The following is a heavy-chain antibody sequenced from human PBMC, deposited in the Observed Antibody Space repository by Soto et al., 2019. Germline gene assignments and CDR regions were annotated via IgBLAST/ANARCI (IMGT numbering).Heavy chain of an antibody. CDR3: ARGIGVVVNYGMDV. J-gene: IGHJ6*02. D-gene: IGHD3-22*01. CDR1: GGTFSSYT. CDR2: IIPILGIA. V-gene: IGHV1-69*02. Sequence: QVQLVQSGAAVKKPGSSVKVSCKASGGTFSSYTISWVRQAPGQGLEWMGRIIPILGIANYAQKFQGRVTITADKSTSTAYMELSSLRSEDTAVYYCARGIGVVVNYGMDVWGQGTTVTVSS.